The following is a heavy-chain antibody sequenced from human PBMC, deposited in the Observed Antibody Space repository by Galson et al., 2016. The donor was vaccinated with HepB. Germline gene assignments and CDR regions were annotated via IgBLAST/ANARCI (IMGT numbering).Heavy chain of an antibody. J-gene: IGHJ4*02. V-gene: IGHV2-5*02. D-gene: IGHD7-27*01. CDR1: GFSLNTGGLG. CDR3: AHFQWGIDY. CDR2: IYWDDAV. Sequence: PALVKPTQTLTLTCTFSGFSLNTGGLGVGWIRQSPGKALEWLALIYWDDAVHYSPSLQTRLTITKDTSRNQVFPRMTNMAPVDTATYYCAHFQWGIDYWGQGTLVAVSS.